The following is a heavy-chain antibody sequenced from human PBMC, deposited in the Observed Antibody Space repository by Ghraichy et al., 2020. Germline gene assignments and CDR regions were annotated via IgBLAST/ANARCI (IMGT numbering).Heavy chain of an antibody. CDR2: IYTGGST. V-gene: IGHV3-66*01. CDR1: GFTVSTNF. Sequence: GGSLRLSCAASGFTVSTNFMSWVRQAPGKGLEWVSVIYTGGSTIYADSVKGRFTISRDNSKNTLYLQMNSLRAEDTAVYFCSRDAEITVFGVRYVMDVWGLGTMVLFSS. J-gene: IGHJ6*02. D-gene: IGHD3-3*01. CDR3: SRDAEITVFGVRYVMDV.